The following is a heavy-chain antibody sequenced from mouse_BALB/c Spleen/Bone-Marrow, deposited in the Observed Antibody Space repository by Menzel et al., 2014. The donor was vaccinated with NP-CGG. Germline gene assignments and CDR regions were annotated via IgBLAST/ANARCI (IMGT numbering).Heavy chain of an antibody. D-gene: IGHD1-1*01. J-gene: IGHJ2*01. CDR1: GFTFSNYW. CDR2: IKLKSNNYAT. CDR3: TRGPQFVITAVPTGIFDY. Sequence: EVKLVESGGGLVQPGGSMKLSCVASGFTFSNYWMNWVRQSPEKGLEWVAEIKLKSNNYATHYAESVKGRFTISRDDSKSSVYLQVNNLRGEDTGIYYCTRGPQFVITAVPTGIFDYWGQGTTLTVSS. V-gene: IGHV6-6*02.